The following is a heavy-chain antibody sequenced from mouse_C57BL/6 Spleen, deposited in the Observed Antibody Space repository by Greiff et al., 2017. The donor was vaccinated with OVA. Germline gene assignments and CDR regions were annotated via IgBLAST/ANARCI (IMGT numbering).Heavy chain of an antibody. D-gene: IGHD4-1*01. CDR3: ARKGGANWDDAMDY. CDR2: IDPSDSYT. J-gene: IGHJ4*01. V-gene: IGHV1-69*01. Sequence: VQLQQPGAELVMPGASVKLSCKASGYTFTSYWMHWVKQRPGQGLEWIGEIDPSDSYTNYNQKFKGKSTLTVDKSSSTAYMQLSSLTSEDSAVYYCARKGGANWDDAMDYWGQGTSVTVSS. CDR1: GYTFTSYW.